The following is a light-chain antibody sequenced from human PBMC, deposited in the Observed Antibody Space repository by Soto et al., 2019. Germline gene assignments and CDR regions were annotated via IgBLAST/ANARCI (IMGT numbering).Light chain of an antibody. CDR1: SSDVGGYNY. CDR2: DVS. V-gene: IGLV2-11*01. Sequence: QSALIQPRSVSGSPGQSVTISCTGTSSDVGGYNYVAWYQQHPGKAPKLMIYDVSKRPSGVPDRFSGSKSGNTASLTISGLQAEDEADYYCCSYAGSYTFVVFGGGTKVTVL. CDR3: CSYAGSYTFVV. J-gene: IGLJ2*01.